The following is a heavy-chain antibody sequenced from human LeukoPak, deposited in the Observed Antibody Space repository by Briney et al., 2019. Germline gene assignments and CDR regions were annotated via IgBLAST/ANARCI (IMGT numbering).Heavy chain of an antibody. CDR2: ISDSGGST. CDR1: GFTFSSYA. Sequence: GGSLRLSCAASGFTFSSYAMSWVRQAPGKGLEWVSAISDSGGSTYYADSVKGRFTISRDNSKNTLYLQMNSLRAEDTAVYYCAKSVRIVVVPAATPPLDYWGQGTLVTVSS. CDR3: AKSVRIVVVPAATPPLDY. V-gene: IGHV3-23*01. J-gene: IGHJ4*02. D-gene: IGHD2-2*01.